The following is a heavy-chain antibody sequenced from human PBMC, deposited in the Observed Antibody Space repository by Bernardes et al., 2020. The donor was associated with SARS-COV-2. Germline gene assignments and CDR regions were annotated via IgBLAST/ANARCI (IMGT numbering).Heavy chain of an antibody. D-gene: IGHD6-13*01. CDR2: ITERSERS. CDR1: GFSFGSYG. CDR3: AREPSRRADL. V-gene: IGHV3-23*01. Sequence: LRLSCAASGFSFGSYGMSWVRQAPGKGLEWVAYITERSERSIYADSVKGQFTISRDNSRDTLYLQLSNLRAEDTAIYYCAREPSRRADLWGQGTLVTVSS. J-gene: IGHJ5*02.